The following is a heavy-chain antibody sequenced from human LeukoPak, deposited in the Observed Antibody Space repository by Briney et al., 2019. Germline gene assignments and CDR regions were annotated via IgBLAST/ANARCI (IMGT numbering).Heavy chain of an antibody. CDR1: GFTFSSHV. D-gene: IGHD3-22*01. CDR2: ISSDGSSK. J-gene: IGHJ4*02. V-gene: IGHV3-30-3*01. Sequence: GRSLRLSCAASGFTFSSHVMHWVRQAPGKGLEWVAVISSDGSSKYYADSVKGRFTISRDNSKNTLYLQMKSLRAEDTAVYYCAREGTTIVVALDYWGQGTLVTVSS. CDR3: AREGTTIVVALDY.